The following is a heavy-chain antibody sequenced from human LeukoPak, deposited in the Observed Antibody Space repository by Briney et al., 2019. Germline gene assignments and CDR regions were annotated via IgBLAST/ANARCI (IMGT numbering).Heavy chain of an antibody. J-gene: IGHJ4*02. D-gene: IGHD1-26*01. V-gene: IGHV1-3*04. Sequence: ASVTVSCTASGYTFTTYYIHWVRQAPGQGLEWMGWINTGSGNTKYSQRFQDRVTITMDTSASTVYMEMNDLGSEDTAVYYCARGYSGCFHYWGQGALVTVSS. CDR3: ARGYSGCFHY. CDR1: GYTFTTYY. CDR2: INTGSGNT.